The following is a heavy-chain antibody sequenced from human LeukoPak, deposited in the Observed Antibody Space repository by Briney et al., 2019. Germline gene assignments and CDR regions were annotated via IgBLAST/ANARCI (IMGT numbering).Heavy chain of an antibody. V-gene: IGHV3-74*01. D-gene: IGHD5-12*01. CDR3: TRDWRNLGHDY. Sequence: PGGSLRLSCAASGFTLSAYWMHWVRQAPGKGLMWVSRIEGDGNRITYADSVKGRFTISRDNAKNTLYLQMNSLRAEDTAVYYCTRDWRNLGHDYWGQGTLVTVSS. J-gene: IGHJ4*02. CDR2: IEGDGNRI. CDR1: GFTLSAYW.